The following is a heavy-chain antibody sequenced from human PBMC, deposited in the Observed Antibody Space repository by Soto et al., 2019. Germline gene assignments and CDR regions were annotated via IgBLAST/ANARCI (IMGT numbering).Heavy chain of an antibody. D-gene: IGHD5-18*01. Sequence: PSETLSLNCTVSGGSISSGDYYWSWIRQPPGKGLEWIGYIYYSGSTYYNPSLKSRVTISVDTSKNQFSLKLGSVTAADTAVYYCARDAPGYRYYYYGMDVWGQGTTVTVSS. CDR3: ARDAPGYRYYYYGMDV. CDR2: IYYSGST. CDR1: GGSISSGDYY. J-gene: IGHJ6*02. V-gene: IGHV4-30-4*01.